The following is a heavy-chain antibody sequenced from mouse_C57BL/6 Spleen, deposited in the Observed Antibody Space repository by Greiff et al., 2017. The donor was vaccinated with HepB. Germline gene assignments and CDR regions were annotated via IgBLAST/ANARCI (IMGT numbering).Heavy chain of an antibody. CDR3: ARSSYDYDVTWFAY. J-gene: IGHJ3*01. V-gene: IGHV5-6*01. CDR2: ISSGGSYT. Sequence: EVQVVESGGDLVKPGGSLKLSCAASGFTFSSYGMSWVRQTPDKRLEWVATISSGGSYTYYPDSVKGRFTISRDNAKNTLYLQMSSLKSEDTAMYYCARSSYDYDVTWFAYWGQGTLVTVSA. D-gene: IGHD2-4*01. CDR1: GFTFSSYG.